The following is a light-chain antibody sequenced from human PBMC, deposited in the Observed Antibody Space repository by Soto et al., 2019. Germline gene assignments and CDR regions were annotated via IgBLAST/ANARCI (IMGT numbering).Light chain of an antibody. Sequence: DVVMTQSPLSSPVTLGQPASISCRSNQSLVHSDGNTYLSWLQQRPGQPPRLLIYKVSNRFSGXPXXFRGSGARTDFTLKISRVEAEDVGVYYCMQASPLLTFGPGTRVEI. J-gene: IGKJ3*01. CDR1: QSLVHSDGNTY. V-gene: IGKV2-24*01. CDR2: KVS. CDR3: MQASPLLT.